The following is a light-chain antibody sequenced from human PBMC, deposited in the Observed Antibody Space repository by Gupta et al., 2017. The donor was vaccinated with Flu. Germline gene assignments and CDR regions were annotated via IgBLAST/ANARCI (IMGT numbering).Light chain of an antibody. V-gene: IGLV2-14*01. CDR2: EVS. J-gene: IGLJ2*01. Sequence: SSDIGGFNSVSWYQQYPGKAPKLLIFEVSNRPSGVSARFSGSKSGNMASLTISGLQAEDEADYYCSSYTNTNTFVLFGGGTQLTVL. CDR1: SSDIGGFNS. CDR3: SSYTNTNTFVL.